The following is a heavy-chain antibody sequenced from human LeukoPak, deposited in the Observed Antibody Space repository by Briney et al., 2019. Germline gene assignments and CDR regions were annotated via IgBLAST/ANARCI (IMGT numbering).Heavy chain of an antibody. CDR1: GFTFSDYY. J-gene: IGHJ4*02. CDR2: MSGSSDSI. Sequence: GGSVRLSCAASGFTFSDYYMSWIRQAPGKGLEWVSYMSGSSDSIYYADSVTGRFTISRDNAKNSLYLQMNSLTAEDTAIYYCARGFSTVVVPAVAYWGQGTLVTVSS. V-gene: IGHV3-11*04. CDR3: ARGFSTVVVPAVAY. D-gene: IGHD2-2*01.